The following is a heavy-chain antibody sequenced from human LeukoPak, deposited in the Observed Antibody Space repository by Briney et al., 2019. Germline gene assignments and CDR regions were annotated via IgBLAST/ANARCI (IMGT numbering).Heavy chain of an antibody. V-gene: IGHV4-38-2*01. CDR3: ARGISTTGHDY. CDR2: VFHTGSS. Sequence: SETLSLTCAVPGYSISSGYYWGWIRRPPGKGPEWIGSVFHTGSSYYIPSLKSRVTISVDTSKNQFSLEVSSVTAADTAIYYCARGISTTGHDYWGPGTLVTVSS. D-gene: IGHD4-11*01. J-gene: IGHJ4*02. CDR1: GYSISSGYY.